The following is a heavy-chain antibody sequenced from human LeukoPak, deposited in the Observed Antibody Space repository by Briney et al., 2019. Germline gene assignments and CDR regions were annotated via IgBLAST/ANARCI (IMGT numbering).Heavy chain of an antibody. CDR3: ARANSSSWYSSDV. CDR1: GGSISSGSYY. Sequence: PSETLSLTCTVSGGSISSGSYYWSWIRQPAGKGLEWIGRIYTSGSTNYNPSLKSRVTISVDTSKNQFSLKLNSVTAADTAVYYCARANSSSWYSSDVWGQGTTVTVSS. D-gene: IGHD6-13*01. J-gene: IGHJ6*02. CDR2: IYTSGST. V-gene: IGHV4-61*02.